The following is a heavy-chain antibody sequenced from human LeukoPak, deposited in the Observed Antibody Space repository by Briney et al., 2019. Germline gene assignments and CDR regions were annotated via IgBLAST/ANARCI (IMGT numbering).Heavy chain of an antibody. CDR2: IIPIFGTA. J-gene: IGHJ6*03. Sequence: ASVKVSCKASGGTFSSYAISWVRQAPGQGLEWMGGIIPIFGTANYAQKFQGRVTITADESTSTAYMELSSLRSEDTAVYYCAIGVSSSWFYYYYMDVWGKGTTVTVSS. CDR1: GGTFSSYA. V-gene: IGHV1-69*13. CDR3: AIGVSSSWFYYYYMDV. D-gene: IGHD6-13*01.